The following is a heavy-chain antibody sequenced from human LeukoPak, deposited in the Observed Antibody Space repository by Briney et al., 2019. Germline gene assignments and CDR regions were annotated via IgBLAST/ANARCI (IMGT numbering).Heavy chain of an antibody. J-gene: IGHJ1*01. Sequence: PGRSLRLSCAASGFTFSSYGMHWVRQAPGKGLEWVAVISYDGSNKYYADSVNGRFTISRDNSKNTLYLQMNSLRAEDTAVYYCAKETLRGCSGGSCYSAEYFQHWGQGTLVTVS. CDR2: ISYDGSNK. D-gene: IGHD2-15*01. CDR1: GFTFSSYG. V-gene: IGHV3-30*18. CDR3: AKETLRGCSGGSCYSAEYFQH.